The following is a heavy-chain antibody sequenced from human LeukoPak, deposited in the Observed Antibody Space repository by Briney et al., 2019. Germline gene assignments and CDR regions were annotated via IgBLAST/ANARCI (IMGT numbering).Heavy chain of an antibody. CDR3: ARQSIAARRAFDI. V-gene: IGHV4-59*08. Sequence: NPSETLSLTCSVSGGSISSYYWSWIRQPPGKGLEYIGYRYYSGSTDYNPSLKSRVTISVDTSNQFSLMLTSVTAADTAVYYCARQSIAARRAFDIWGQGTMVTVSS. CDR2: RYYSGST. CDR1: GGSISSYY. D-gene: IGHD6-6*01. J-gene: IGHJ3*02.